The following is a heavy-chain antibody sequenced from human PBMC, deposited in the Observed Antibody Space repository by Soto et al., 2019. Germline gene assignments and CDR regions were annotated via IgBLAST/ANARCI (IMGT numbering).Heavy chain of an antibody. CDR3: ARDHIAVRPEWFDP. CDR1: GYTFRTNG. CDR2: ISVYNGNT. D-gene: IGHD6-6*01. V-gene: IGHV1-18*04. J-gene: IGHJ5*02. Sequence: QVQLAQSGAEVKRPGASVKVSCKASGYTFRTNGISWVRQAPGQGLQWMGWISVYNGNTNYAQNFQDRVTMTTDASTSTAYMELRSLRSDDTAVYYCARDHIAVRPEWFDPWGQGTQVIVSS.